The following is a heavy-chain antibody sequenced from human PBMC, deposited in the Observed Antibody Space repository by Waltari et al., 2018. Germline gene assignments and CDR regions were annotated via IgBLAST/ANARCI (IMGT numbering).Heavy chain of an antibody. V-gene: IGHV1-69*08. J-gene: IGHJ4*02. CDR2: IIPTFGTA. CDR1: GGTFSSYA. Sequence: QVQLVQSGAEVKKPGSSVKVSCKASGGTFSSYAISWVRQAPGQGLAWMGRIIPTFGTANYAQKLQGRVTITANKSTSTAYMELSSLSSEDTAVYYCARDLRRELPDYWGQGTLVTVSS. D-gene: IGHD1-26*01. CDR3: ARDLRRELPDY.